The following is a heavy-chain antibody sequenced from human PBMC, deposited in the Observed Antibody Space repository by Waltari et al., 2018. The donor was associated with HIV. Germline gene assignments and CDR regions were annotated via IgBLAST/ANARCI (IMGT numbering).Heavy chain of an antibody. V-gene: IGHV3-23*01. Sequence: EVQLLESGGGLVQPGGSLRLSCSASGFPFTSYPMTWVRPALGKGLEWVSAISGSGGSTYYADSVKGRFTISRDNSKNTLYLQMNSLRAEDTAVYYCAKENSLAVAGSGYFQHWGQGTLVTVSS. CDR1: GFPFTSYP. J-gene: IGHJ1*01. CDR3: AKENSLAVAGSGYFQH. CDR2: ISGSGGST. D-gene: IGHD6-19*01.